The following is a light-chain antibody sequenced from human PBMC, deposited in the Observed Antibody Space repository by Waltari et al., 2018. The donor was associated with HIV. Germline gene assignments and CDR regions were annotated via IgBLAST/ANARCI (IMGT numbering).Light chain of an antibody. J-gene: IGLJ3*02. CDR2: GKN. Sequence: SSELTQDPAVSVALGQTVRVTCQGDSLTKYYASWFQRKPGQAPLLVIYGKNKRPSGITDRFSGSDSGITSSLTITGAQADDEADYVCYSRETNCCHGVFGGWTKVTVL. CDR1: SLTKYY. V-gene: IGLV3-19*01. CDR3: YSRETNCCHGV.